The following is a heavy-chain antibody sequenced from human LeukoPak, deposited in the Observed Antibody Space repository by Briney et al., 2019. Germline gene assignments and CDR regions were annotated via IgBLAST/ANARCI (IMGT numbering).Heavy chain of an antibody. CDR1: GGSISSSSYY. J-gene: IGHJ6*02. CDR2: IYYSGST. V-gene: IGHV4-39*01. Sequence: SETLSLTCTVSGGSISSSSYYWGWIRQPPGKGLEWIGSIYYSGSTYYNPSLKGRVTISVDTSKNQFSLKLSSVTAADTAVYYCARQGEGYYDFWSGPNYYYGMDVWGQGTTVTVSS. CDR3: ARQGEGYYDFWSGPNYYYGMDV. D-gene: IGHD3-3*01.